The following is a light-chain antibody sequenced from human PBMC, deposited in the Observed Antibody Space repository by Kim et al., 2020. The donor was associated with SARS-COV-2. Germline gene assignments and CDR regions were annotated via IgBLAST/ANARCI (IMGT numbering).Light chain of an antibody. V-gene: IGKV3-20*01. J-gene: IGKJ4*01. CDR1: QSVSSSY. CDR2: GAS. Sequence: LSPRERATLSCRASQSVSSSYLAWYQQTPGQAPRLLIYGASIRATGTPDRFSGGGSGTDFTLTISRLEPEDFAVYYCQQYGRSLTFGGGTKVDIK. CDR3: QQYGRSLT.